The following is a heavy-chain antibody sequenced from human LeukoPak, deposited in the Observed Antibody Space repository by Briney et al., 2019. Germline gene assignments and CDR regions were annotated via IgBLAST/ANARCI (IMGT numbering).Heavy chain of an antibody. J-gene: IGHJ6*03. CDR3: ARDPDYYYMDV. V-gene: IGHV1-18*01. Sequence: WASVKVSFKASGYTFPSYGISWLRQATGQELQWMGWISAYNGNTNYTQKLQGRVTMTTETSTSTAYVELSSLRSDDTAVYYCARDPDYYYMDVWGKGTTVTVSS. CDR2: ISAYNGNT. CDR1: GYTFPSYG.